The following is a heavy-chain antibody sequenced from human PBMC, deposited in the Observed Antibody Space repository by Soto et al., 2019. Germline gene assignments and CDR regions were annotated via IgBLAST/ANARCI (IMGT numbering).Heavy chain of an antibody. CDR2: IYHSGST. D-gene: IGHD1-1*01. CDR1: GGSISSGGYS. CDR3: ARDQLDGNWYDP. V-gene: IGHV4-30-2*01. J-gene: IGHJ5*02. Sequence: QLQLQESGSGLVRPSQTLSLTCAVSGGSISSGGYSWNWIRQPPGKGLEWIGYIYHSGSTLYNPSLKRRVTIAVDKSKNQFSLKLSSVTAADTAVYYWARDQLDGNWYDPWGQGTLVTVSS.